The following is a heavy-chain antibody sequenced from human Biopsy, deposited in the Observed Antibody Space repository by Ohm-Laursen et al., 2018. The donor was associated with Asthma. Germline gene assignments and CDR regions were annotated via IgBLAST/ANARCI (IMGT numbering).Heavy chain of an antibody. CDR3: ARKAGSCISRTCYSLDF. D-gene: IGHD2-2*01. V-gene: IGHV3-23*01. J-gene: IGHJ4*02. CDR1: GFTFSSYA. Sequence: SLRLSCAASGFTFSSYAMSWVRKAPGKGLEWVSAISGSGGSTYYADSVKGRFTISRDNSKNTLYLQMSSLRSEDTAVYYCARKAGSCISRTCYSLDFWGQGTLVTVSS. CDR2: ISGSGGST.